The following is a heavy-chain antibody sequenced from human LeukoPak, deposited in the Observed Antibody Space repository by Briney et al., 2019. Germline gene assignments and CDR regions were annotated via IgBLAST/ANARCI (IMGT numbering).Heavy chain of an antibody. V-gene: IGHV1-8*01. Sequence: GASVKVSCKASGYTFTNFDKNWVRQAPGQGLEWMGWMNPVSGNAGSAQKFQGRVTLTRDTSISTAYMELSSLRSDDTAFYYCARAPMGAAALYWGQGTLVTVSS. CDR1: GYTFTNFD. CDR3: ARAPMGAAALY. D-gene: IGHD6-13*01. J-gene: IGHJ4*02. CDR2: MNPVSGNA.